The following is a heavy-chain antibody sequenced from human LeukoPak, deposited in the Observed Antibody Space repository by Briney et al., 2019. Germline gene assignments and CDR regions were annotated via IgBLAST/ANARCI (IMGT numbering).Heavy chain of an antibody. D-gene: IGHD6-19*01. CDR1: GFTFSSYA. V-gene: IGHV3-74*01. J-gene: IGHJ5*02. CDR2: INSDGSTT. Sequence: GRSLRLSCAASGFTFSSYAMHWVRQTPGKGLVWVSAINSDGSTTNYADSVLGRFTISRDNARNTVYLQMDSLRAEDTSVYYCARPPFITVADPFDLWGQGTLVTVSS. CDR3: ARPPFITVADPFDL.